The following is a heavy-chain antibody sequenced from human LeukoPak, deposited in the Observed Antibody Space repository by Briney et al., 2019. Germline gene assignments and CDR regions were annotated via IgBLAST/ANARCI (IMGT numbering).Heavy chain of an antibody. CDR1: GGSIRSSSYY. CDR3: ARDAPLGYFDL. J-gene: IGHJ2*01. D-gene: IGHD6-6*01. Sequence: SETLSLTCTVSGGSIRSSSYYWGWIRQPPGKGLEWIGRIYISGGINYNPSLKSRVTISVDTSKNQFSLKLSSVTAADTAVYYCARDAPLGYFDLWGRGTLVTVSS. CDR2: IYISGGI. V-gene: IGHV4-39*07.